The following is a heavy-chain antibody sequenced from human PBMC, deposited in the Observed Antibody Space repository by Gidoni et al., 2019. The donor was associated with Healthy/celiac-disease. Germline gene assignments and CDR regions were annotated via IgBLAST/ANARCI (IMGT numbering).Heavy chain of an antibody. V-gene: IGHV1-2*02. CDR1: EHTFTGYY. D-gene: IGHD2-21*01. CDR3: ARFRGGYYDAFDI. CDR2: INPNSGGT. Sequence: QGQLGRCGAEVKKPGASVKLCGNPAEHTFTGYYMHWVRQAPGQGLEWLGWINPNSGGTNYAQTFQGKVPMTMATSISTAYMELSRLRSDDTAVYYCARFRGGYYDAFDIWGQGTMVTVSS. J-gene: IGHJ3*02.